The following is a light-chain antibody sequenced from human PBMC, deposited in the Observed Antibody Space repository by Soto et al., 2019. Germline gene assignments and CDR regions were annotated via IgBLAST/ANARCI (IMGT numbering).Light chain of an antibody. J-gene: IGKJ1*01. V-gene: IGKV1-6*01. CDR3: LQDATYPWT. CDR2: AAS. Sequence: AIQMTQSPSSLSASVGDRVTITCRASQGIANELGWFQQKPGKAPRLLISAASSLQSGVPSRFSGSGSGTDFALTISSLQPKDFATYYCLQDATYPWTFGQGTKVEIK. CDR1: QGIANE.